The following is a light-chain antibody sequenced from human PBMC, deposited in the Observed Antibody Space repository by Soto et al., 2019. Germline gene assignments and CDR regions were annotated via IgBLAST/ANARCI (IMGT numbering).Light chain of an antibody. CDR3: QQRSSWPLT. J-gene: IGKJ4*01. Sequence: IVLTQSPGTLSLSPGERATLSCRASQSVSNNYLAWYQQKPGQAPRLLIYGASNRATGIPDRFSGSGSGTDFTLTISRLEPEDFGVYYCQQRSSWPLTFGGGTKVDIK. CDR2: GAS. CDR1: QSVSNNY. V-gene: IGKV3D-20*02.